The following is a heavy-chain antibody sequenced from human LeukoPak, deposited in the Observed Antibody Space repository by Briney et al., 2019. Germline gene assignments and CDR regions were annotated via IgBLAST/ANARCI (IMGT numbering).Heavy chain of an antibody. CDR2: LYSDGNT. CDR1: GFTVITNV. V-gene: IGHV3-53*01. Sequence: PGGSLRPSCAASGFTVITNVMTWVRQAPGKGLEWVSVLYSDGNTKYADSVQGRFTISRDNSKNTLYLEMNSLSPDDTAVYYCARGVEPLAANTLAYWGQGTLVTVSS. J-gene: IGHJ4*02. CDR3: ARGVEPLAANTLAY. D-gene: IGHD1-14*01.